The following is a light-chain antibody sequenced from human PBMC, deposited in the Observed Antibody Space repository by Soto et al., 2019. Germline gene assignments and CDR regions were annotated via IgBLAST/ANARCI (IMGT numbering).Light chain of an antibody. CDR2: EVS. CDR1: SSDVGDYNY. Sequence: QSALTQPPSASGSPGQSVTISCTGTSSDVGDYNYVSWYQQHPGKAHKLMIYEVSKRPSGVPDRFSGSKSGNTASLTVSGLQAEDEADYYCNSYAGSNNWVFGGGTKVTVL. CDR3: NSYAGSNNWV. J-gene: IGLJ3*02. V-gene: IGLV2-8*01.